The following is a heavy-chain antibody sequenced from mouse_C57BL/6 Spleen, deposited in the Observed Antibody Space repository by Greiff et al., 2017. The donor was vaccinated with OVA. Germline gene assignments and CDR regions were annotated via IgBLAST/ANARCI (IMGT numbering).Heavy chain of an antibody. V-gene: IGHV1-26*01. CDR1: GYTFTDYY. D-gene: IGHD3-2*02. CDR3: ARGGSSGYD. J-gene: IGHJ2*01. CDR2: INPNNGGT. Sequence: EVQLQQSGPELVKPGASVKISCKASGYTFTDYYMNWVKQSHGKSLEWIGDINPNNGGTSYNQKFKGKATLTVDKSSSTAYMELRSLTSEDSAVYYCARGGSSGYDWGQGTTLTVSS.